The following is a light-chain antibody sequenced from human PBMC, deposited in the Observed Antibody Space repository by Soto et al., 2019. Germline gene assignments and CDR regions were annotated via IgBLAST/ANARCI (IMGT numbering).Light chain of an antibody. CDR3: QQCGSSPWT. J-gene: IGKJ1*01. Sequence: TQSPVILSVSPGERATLSCRASQSVSSYYLAWYQQKPGQAPRLLIYAASSRATGIPDRFSGGGSGTDFTLTISRLEPEDFAVYYCQQCGSSPWTFGQGTKVDI. V-gene: IGKV3-20*01. CDR1: QSVSSYY. CDR2: AAS.